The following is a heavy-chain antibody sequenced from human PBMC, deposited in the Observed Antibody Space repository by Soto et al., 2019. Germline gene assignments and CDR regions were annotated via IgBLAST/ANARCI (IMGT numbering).Heavy chain of an antibody. CDR1: GFRFDVYG. Sequence: SVKVSCKTSGFRFDVYGLHWVRQAPRQGLEWMGGLIPIYDAPNYAQKVQGRVTITADRSTSTVYLELNSLRSEDTAVYFCARVRDPHLDHYGLDVWGQGTTVTVSS. J-gene: IGHJ6*02. CDR2: LIPIYDAP. CDR3: ARVRDPHLDHYGLDV. V-gene: IGHV1-69*06.